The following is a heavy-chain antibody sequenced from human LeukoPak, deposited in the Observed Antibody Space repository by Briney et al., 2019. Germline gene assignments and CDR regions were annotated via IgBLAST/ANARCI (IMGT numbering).Heavy chain of an antibody. D-gene: IGHD6-13*01. CDR2: IWHDGSNK. V-gene: IGHV3-33*01. CDR1: GFTLSSYG. J-gene: IGHJ4*02. Sequence: GGSLKLSCTASGFTLSSYGMHWVRQAPGKGLEWVTVIWHDGSNKYYADSVKGRFTISRDNSKNTLYLQMNSLRAEDTAVYHCARAYSSSWYFGYWGQGTLVTVSS. CDR3: ARAYSSSWYFGY.